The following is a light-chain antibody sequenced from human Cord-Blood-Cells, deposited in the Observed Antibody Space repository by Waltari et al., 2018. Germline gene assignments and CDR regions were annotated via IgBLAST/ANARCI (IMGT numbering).Light chain of an antibody. CDR2: EIS. J-gene: IGLJ2*01. CDR1: SSDVGGYNY. V-gene: IGLV2-8*01. Sequence: QSALTQPPSASGSPGQSVTISCTGTSSDVGGYNYVSWYQQHPGKAPKLMIYEISKRPPGVPDRFSGYKSGNTASLTVSGLQAEDEAEYYCSSYAGSNNLVFGGGTKLTIL. CDR3: SSYAGSNNLV.